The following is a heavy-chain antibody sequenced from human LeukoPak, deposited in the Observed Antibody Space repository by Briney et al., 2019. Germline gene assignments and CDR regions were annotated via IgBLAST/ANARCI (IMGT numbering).Heavy chain of an antibody. J-gene: IGHJ2*01. V-gene: IGHV4-59*01. CDR1: GGSISSYY. CDR2: IYYSGST. CDR3: ERAYYYDSSGSTHWYFDL. Sequence: SETLSLTCTVSGGSISSYYWSWIRQPPGKGLEWIGYIYYSGSTNYNPSLKSRVTISVDTSKNQFSLKLSSVTAADTAVYYCERAYYYDSSGSTHWYFDLWGRGTLVTVSS. D-gene: IGHD3-22*01.